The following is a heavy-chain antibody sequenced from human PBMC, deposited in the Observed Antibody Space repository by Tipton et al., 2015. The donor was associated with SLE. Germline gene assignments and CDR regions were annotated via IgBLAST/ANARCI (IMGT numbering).Heavy chain of an antibody. V-gene: IGHV4-31*03. CDR1: GGSMSSTAVYY. J-gene: IGHJ4*02. CDR3: ANQNWNYYF. Sequence: TLSLTCSVSGGSMSSTAVYYWGWVRQHTAKGLEWIGHIDYNGNTYYSPSLKSRLSLPRDTSKNQFSLKLTSVTAADTAVYYCANQNWNYYFWGQGNLVTVSS. D-gene: IGHD1-7*01. CDR2: IDYNGNT.